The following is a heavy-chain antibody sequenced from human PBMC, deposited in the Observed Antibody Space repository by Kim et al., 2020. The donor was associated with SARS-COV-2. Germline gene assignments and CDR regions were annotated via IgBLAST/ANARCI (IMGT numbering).Heavy chain of an antibody. J-gene: IGHJ6*02. CDR3: ARGVNRLGFYYYYGMDV. V-gene: IGHV1-69*13. Sequence: SVKVSCKASGGTFSSYAISWVRQAPGQGLEWMGGIIPIFGTANYAQKFQGRVTITADESTSTAYMELSSLRSEDTAVYYCARGVNRLGFYYYYGMDVWGQGTTVTVSS. D-gene: IGHD6-19*01. CDR2: IIPIFGTA. CDR1: GGTFSSYA.